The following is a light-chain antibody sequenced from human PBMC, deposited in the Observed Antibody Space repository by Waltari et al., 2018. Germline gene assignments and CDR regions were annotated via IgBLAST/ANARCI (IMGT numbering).Light chain of an antibody. J-gene: IGLJ3*02. CDR2: EVS. V-gene: IGLV2-18*02. CDR3: SSYTSSSTWV. Sequence: QSALTQPPSVSGSPGQSVTISCTGTTSDVGSTTRVSWYQQPPGTAPKLMIYEVSNRPSGVPDRFSGSKSGNTASLTISGLQAEDEADYYCSSYTSSSTWVFGGGTKLTVL. CDR1: TSDVGSTTR.